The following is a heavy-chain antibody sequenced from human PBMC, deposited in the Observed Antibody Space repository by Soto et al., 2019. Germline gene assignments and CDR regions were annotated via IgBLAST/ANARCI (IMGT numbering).Heavy chain of an antibody. CDR1: GYTFTSYG. CDR3: ARFSGGSYNTYYFYYGMDV. CDR2: ISAYNGNT. V-gene: IGHV1-18*04. J-gene: IGHJ6*02. Sequence: AASVKVSCKASGYTFTSYGISWVRQAPGQGLDWMGWISAYNGNTKYAQDLQGRVTMTTDTSTSTVYMELRSLRSDDTAMYYCARFSGGSYNTYYFYYGMDVWGQGTPVTVSS. D-gene: IGHD2-15*01.